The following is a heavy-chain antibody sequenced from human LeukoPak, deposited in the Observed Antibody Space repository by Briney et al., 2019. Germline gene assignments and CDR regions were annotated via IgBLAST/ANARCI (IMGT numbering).Heavy chain of an antibody. D-gene: IGHD3-22*01. CDR1: GFTFSSYA. Sequence: GGSLRLSCSASGFTFSSYAVSWLRQAPGRGLEWVSTIRGSGGGTYYADSVKGRFTISRDNSKNTMYLQMNSLRAEDTAVYYCAEKEGGYSENYFDYWGLGTLVTVSS. V-gene: IGHV3-23*01. J-gene: IGHJ4*02. CDR3: AEKEGGYSENYFDY. CDR2: IRGSGGGT.